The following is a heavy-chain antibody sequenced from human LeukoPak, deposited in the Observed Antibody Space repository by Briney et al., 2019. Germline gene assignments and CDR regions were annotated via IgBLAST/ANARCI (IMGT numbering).Heavy chain of an antibody. CDR2: ISSSNGYI. CDR1: GFTFSHYS. J-gene: IGHJ6*02. CDR3: AKPYCSSTSCYPNPSYYYYGMDV. Sequence: GGSLRLSCAGSGFTFSHYSMNWVRQAPGKGLEWVSSISSSNGYIYYADSMKGRFTISRGNAKNSLYLQMNSLRAEDAAVYYCAKPYCSSTSCYPNPSYYYYGMDVWGQGTTVTVSS. V-gene: IGHV3-21*01. D-gene: IGHD2-2*01.